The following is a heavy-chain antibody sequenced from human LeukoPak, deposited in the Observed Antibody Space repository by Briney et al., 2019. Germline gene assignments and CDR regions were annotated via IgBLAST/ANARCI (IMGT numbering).Heavy chain of an antibody. D-gene: IGHD6-13*01. CDR2: IYYNGNT. J-gene: IGHJ4*02. CDR1: GGSISSSSYF. V-gene: IGHV4-39*07. CDR3: ARGATTAGLRFDY. Sequence: SETLSLTCTVSGGSISSSSYFWGWIRQPRGKGLEWIGSIYYNGNTYYKPSLKSRVTISVGTSKNLFSLKLTSVIAADTAVYYCARGATTAGLRFDYWGQGTLVTVSS.